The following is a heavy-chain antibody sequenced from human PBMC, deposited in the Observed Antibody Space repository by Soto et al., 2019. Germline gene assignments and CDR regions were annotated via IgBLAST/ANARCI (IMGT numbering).Heavy chain of an antibody. CDR3: AKGQGYCSSTSCYGWFDP. CDR1: GFTFSSYA. D-gene: IGHD2-2*01. J-gene: IGHJ5*02. Sequence: EVQLLESGGGLVQPGGSLRLSCAASGFTFSSYAMSWVRQAPGKGLEWVSAISGSGGSTYYADSVKGRFTISRDNSKNTLYLQMNSLRAEDTAVYYCAKGQGYCSSTSCYGWFDPWGQGTLATVSS. V-gene: IGHV3-23*01. CDR2: ISGSGGST.